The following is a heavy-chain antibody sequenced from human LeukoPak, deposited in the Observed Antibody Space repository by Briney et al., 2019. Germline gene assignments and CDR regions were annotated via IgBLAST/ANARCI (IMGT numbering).Heavy chain of an antibody. CDR1: GFTFSSYW. V-gene: IGHV3-74*01. Sequence: GGSLRLPCAASGFTFSSYWMHWVRQVPGKGLVWVSRINSDGSSTSYADSVKGRFTISRDNAKNTPYVQMNSLRAEDTAVYYCSTGSGHAFDIWGRGTMVTVSS. CDR3: STGSGHAFDI. CDR2: INSDGSST. J-gene: IGHJ3*02. D-gene: IGHD3-10*01.